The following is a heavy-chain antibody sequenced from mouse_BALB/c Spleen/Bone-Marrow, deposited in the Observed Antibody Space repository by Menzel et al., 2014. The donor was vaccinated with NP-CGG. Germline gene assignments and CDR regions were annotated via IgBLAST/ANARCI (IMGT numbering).Heavy chain of an antibody. CDR1: GYAFSTYW. Sequence: VQLQASGAELVRPESSVKISRKASGYAFSTYWMIWVKQRPGQGLEWIGQIYPGDGVTNYNGKFKGKATLTADKSSSTAYMQLSSLTSEDSAVYFCARGARSAMDYWGQGTSVTVSS. V-gene: IGHV1-80*01. CDR3: ARGARSAMDY. J-gene: IGHJ4*01. CDR2: IYPGDGVT.